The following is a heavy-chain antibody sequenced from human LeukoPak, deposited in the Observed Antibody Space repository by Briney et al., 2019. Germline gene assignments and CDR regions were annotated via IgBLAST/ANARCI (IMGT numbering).Heavy chain of an antibody. Sequence: GGSLRLSCAASGFTFSSYGMHWVRQAPGTGLEWVAVISYDGSNKYYADSVRGRFTISRDNSKNTLYLQMISLRPEDTAVYYCAKADEMATIGAIDYWGQGTLVTVSS. CDR3: AKADEMATIGAIDY. D-gene: IGHD5-24*01. CDR2: ISYDGSNK. CDR1: GFTFSSYG. J-gene: IGHJ4*02. V-gene: IGHV3-30*18.